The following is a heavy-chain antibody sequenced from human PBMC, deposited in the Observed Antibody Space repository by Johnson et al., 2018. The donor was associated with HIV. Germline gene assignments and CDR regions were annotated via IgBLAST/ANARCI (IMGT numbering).Heavy chain of an antibody. D-gene: IGHD3-16*02. Sequence: EVQLVESGGGVVQPGRSLRLSCAASGFTFDDYAMHWVRQAPGKGLEWVSGISWDSGSINYADSVKARFTISRDNSKNTLYLQMNSLRTEDTAVYDCARGPGDYDYVWGSYRSPLGVDAFDIWGQGTMVTVSS. V-gene: IGHV3-9*01. J-gene: IGHJ3*02. CDR1: GFTFDDYA. CDR3: ARGPGDYDYVWGSYRSPLGVDAFDI. CDR2: ISWDSGSI.